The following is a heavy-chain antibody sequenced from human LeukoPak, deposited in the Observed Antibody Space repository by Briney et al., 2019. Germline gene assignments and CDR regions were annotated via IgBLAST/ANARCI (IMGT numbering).Heavy chain of an antibody. Sequence: SETLSLTCTVSGGSISSYYWSWIRQPAGKGLEWIGRIYTSGSTNYNPSLKGRVTISVDKSKNQFSLKLSSVTAADTAVYYCAREERYYYYMDVWGKGTTVTVSS. CDR3: AREERYYYYMDV. CDR2: IYTSGST. D-gene: IGHD1-1*01. J-gene: IGHJ6*03. CDR1: GGSISSYY. V-gene: IGHV4-4*07.